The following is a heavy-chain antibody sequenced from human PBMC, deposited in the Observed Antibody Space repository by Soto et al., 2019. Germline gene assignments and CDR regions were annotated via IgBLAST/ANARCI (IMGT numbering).Heavy chain of an antibody. V-gene: IGHV4-39*01. J-gene: IGHJ4*02. CDR3: ARLGLTYYYDSSGYYHNDY. CDR1: GGSISSSSYY. CDR2: IYYSGST. D-gene: IGHD3-22*01. Sequence: SETLSLTCTVSGGSISSSSYYRGWIRQPPGKGLEWIGSIYYSGSTYYNPSLKSRVTISVDTSKNQFSLKLSSVTAADTAVYYCARLGLTYYYDSSGYYHNDYWGQGTLVTVSS.